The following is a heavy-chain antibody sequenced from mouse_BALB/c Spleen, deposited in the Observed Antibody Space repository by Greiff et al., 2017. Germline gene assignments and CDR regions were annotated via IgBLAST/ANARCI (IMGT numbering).Heavy chain of an antibody. D-gene: IGHD2-2*01. Sequence: EVKLMESGPGLVKPSQSLSLTCTVTGYSITSDYAWNWIRQFPGNKLEWMGYISYSGSTSYNPSLKSRISITRDTSKNQFFLQLNSVTTEDTATYYCAREGYGYDDYWGQGTTLTVSS. V-gene: IGHV3-2*02. CDR2: ISYSGST. CDR3: AREGYGYDDY. CDR1: GYSITSDYA. J-gene: IGHJ2*01.